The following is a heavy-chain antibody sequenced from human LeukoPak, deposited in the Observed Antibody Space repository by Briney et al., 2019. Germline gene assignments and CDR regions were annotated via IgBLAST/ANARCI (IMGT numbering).Heavy chain of an antibody. CDR3: ARHLMWLPRTTRRVGGRFDP. Sequence: SETLSLTCTVSGGSLSSSNYYWGWIRQPPGKGLEWIGSIYYSGSTYYNPSLKSRVTISVDTSKNQFSLKLSSVTAADTAVYYCARHLMWLPRTTRRVGGRFDPWGQGTLVTVSS. CDR2: IYYSGST. CDR1: GGSLSSSNYY. J-gene: IGHJ5*02. D-gene: IGHD6-19*01. V-gene: IGHV4-39*01.